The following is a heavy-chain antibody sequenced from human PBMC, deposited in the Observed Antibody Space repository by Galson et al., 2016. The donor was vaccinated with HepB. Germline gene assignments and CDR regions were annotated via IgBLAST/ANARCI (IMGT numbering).Heavy chain of an antibody. D-gene: IGHD3-10*01. CDR2: ISPDGSST. CDR1: GFTFGNYW. Sequence: SLRLSCAASGFTFGNYWMHWVRQAPGKGPVWVSRISPDGSSTSDADSVKGRFTISRDNAKNTLYLQMSSLRAEDTAVYYCARDFQFGSGSNGYWGQGTLVTVSS. J-gene: IGHJ4*02. V-gene: IGHV3-74*01. CDR3: ARDFQFGSGSNGY.